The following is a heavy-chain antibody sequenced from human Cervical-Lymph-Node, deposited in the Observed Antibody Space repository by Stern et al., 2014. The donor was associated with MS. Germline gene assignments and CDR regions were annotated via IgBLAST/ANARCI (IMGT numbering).Heavy chain of an antibody. Sequence: EMQLVESGGGLIQPGGSLRLSCAASGFTVSSNYMNWVRQAPGKGLEWVSVIYSGGSTYYADSVKGRFTIARDNSKNTLYLQMNSLRAEDTAVYYCARDSSGYNYFDYWGQGTLVTVSS. D-gene: IGHD5-24*01. J-gene: IGHJ4*02. CDR3: ARDSSGYNYFDY. V-gene: IGHV3-53*01. CDR2: IYSGGST. CDR1: GFTVSSNY.